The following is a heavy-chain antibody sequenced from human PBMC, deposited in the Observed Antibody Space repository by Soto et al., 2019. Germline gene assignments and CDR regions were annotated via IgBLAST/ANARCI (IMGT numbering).Heavy chain of an antibody. D-gene: IGHD6-19*01. CDR2: IYNNETF. CDR3: ARVPLRYSSSHNFDS. J-gene: IGHJ4*02. V-gene: IGHV4-61*01. CDR1: GSSVSSGSFY. Sequence: SETLSLTCAVSGSSVSSGSFYWSWIRQPPGKGLEWIGFIYNNETFNYNPSLKSRVTLSVDTSKHQFSLKLSSVTAADTAVYYCARVPLRYSSSHNFDSWGQGALVTVSS.